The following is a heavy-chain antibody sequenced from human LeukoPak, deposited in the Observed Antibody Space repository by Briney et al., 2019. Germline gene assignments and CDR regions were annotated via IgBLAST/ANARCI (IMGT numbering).Heavy chain of an antibody. V-gene: IGHV1-69*13. Sequence: ASVKVSCKASGGTFSSYAISWVRQAPGQGLEWMGGIIPIFGTANYAQKFQGRVTITADESTSTAYMELSSLRSEDTAVYYCAIKREGILTGYLFSLSGWFDPWGQGTLVTVSS. CDR3: AIKREGILTGYLFSLSGWFDP. CDR2: IIPIFGTA. CDR1: GGTFSSYA. D-gene: IGHD3-9*01. J-gene: IGHJ5*02.